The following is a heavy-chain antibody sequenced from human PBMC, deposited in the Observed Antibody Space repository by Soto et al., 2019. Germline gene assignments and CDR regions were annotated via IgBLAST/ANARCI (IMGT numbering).Heavy chain of an antibody. CDR3: ARGAGTSCCGMDV. CDR1: GGSISSYY. Sequence: SETLSLTCTVSGGSISSYYWSWIRQPPGKGLEWIGYIYYSGSTNYNPSLKSRVTISVDTSKNKFSLKLSSVTAADTAVYYCARGAGTSCCGMDVWGKGTTVTVSS. CDR2: IYYSGST. J-gene: IGHJ6*04. D-gene: IGHD2-2*01. V-gene: IGHV4-59*01.